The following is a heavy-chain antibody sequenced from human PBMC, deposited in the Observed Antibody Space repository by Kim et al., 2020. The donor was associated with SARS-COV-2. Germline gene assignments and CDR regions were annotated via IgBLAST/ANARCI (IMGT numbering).Heavy chain of an antibody. V-gene: IGHV3-23*01. CDR2: ISGSGGST. J-gene: IGHJ1*01. Sequence: GGSLRLSCAASGFTFSRYAMSWVRQAPGKGLEWVSAISGSGGSTYYADSVKGRFTISRDNSKNTLYLQMKSLRAEDTAVYYCAKAAAPYYSSAWEEYFQHWGQGTLVTISS. CDR3: AKAAAPYYSSAWEEYFQH. D-gene: IGHD6-19*01. CDR1: GFTFSRYA.